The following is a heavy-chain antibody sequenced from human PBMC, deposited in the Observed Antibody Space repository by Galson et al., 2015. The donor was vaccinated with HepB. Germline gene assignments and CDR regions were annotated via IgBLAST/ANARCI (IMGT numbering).Heavy chain of an antibody. J-gene: IGHJ5*02. Sequence: SVKVSCKASGGTFSSYTFSWVRQAPGQGLEWMGRVIPVFDIANYAQKFQGRVTITADKSTSTAYMEVSRLRYEDTAVYYCATELPGGYGLDPWGQGTLAIVSS. CDR1: GGTFSSYT. CDR3: ATELPGGYGLDP. D-gene: IGHD5-18*01. V-gene: IGHV1-69*04. CDR2: VIPVFDIA.